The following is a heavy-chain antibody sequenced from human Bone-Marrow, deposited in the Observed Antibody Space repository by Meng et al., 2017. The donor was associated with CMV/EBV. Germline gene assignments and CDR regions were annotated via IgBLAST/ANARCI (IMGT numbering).Heavy chain of an antibody. CDR2: INEDGRIT. CDR3: ARDLSGSRDY. J-gene: IGHJ4*02. CDR1: GFTFSNYW. D-gene: IGHD1-26*01. V-gene: IGHV3-74*01. Sequence: EVRVVESGGGLIQPGGSLRLSCEDSGFTFSNYWMHWVRQVPGEGLVWVSRINEDGRITSYADSVKGRFTISRDNARNTLYLQMNSLRADDSAVYYCARDLSGSRDYWGRGTLVTVSS.